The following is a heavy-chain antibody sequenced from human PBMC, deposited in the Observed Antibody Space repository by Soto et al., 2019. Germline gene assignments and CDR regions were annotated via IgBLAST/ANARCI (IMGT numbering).Heavy chain of an antibody. V-gene: IGHV3-7*01. CDR1: GFTFSSYW. Sequence: PGGSLRLSCAASGFTFSSYWMSWVLQAPWKGLEWVANIKQDGSEKYYVDSVKGRFTISRDNAKNSLYLQMNSLRAEDTAVYYCARDTLTYYDFWSGYYTRPITNNWFDPWGQGTLVTVSS. CDR2: IKQDGSEK. J-gene: IGHJ5*02. CDR3: ARDTLTYYDFWSGYYTRPITNNWFDP. D-gene: IGHD3-3*01.